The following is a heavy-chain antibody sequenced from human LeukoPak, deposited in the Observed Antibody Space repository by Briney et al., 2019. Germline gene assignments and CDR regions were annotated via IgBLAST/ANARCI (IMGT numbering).Heavy chain of an antibody. V-gene: IGHV3-74*01. CDR2: IISDGTMT. CDR1: GFTLSSYM. CDR3: VRQGTVGEFDY. J-gene: IGHJ4*02. D-gene: IGHD1-26*01. Sequence: GGSLRLSCVASGFTLSSYMMSWVRQAPGKALVWVSRIISDGTMTNYADSVRGRFTISRDNARNTVYLQMNSLRADDSGVYYCVRQGTVGEFDYWGQGTLVTVSS.